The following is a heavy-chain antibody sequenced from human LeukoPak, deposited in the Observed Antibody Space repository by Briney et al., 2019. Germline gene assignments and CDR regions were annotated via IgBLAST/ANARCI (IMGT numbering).Heavy chain of an antibody. CDR3: ARGPSYDYIWGSYRQNYFDY. D-gene: IGHD3-16*02. J-gene: IGHJ4*02. CDR1: GFTFSSYW. Sequence: GSLRLSCAASGFTFSSYWMSWVRQPPGKGLEWIGSIYYSGSTYYNPSLKSRVTISVDTSKNQFSLKLSSVTAADTAVYYCARGPSYDYIWGSYRQNYFDYWGQGTLVTVSS. V-gene: IGHV4-39*01. CDR2: IYYSGST.